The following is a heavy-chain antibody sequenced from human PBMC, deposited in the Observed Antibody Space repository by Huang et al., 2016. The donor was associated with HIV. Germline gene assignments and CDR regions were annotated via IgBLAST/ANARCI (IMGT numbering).Heavy chain of an antibody. CDR2: IHPDDSDT. J-gene: IGHJ4*02. D-gene: IGHD3-22*01. CDR3: ARHKGNYDRSGYPIDF. CDR1: GYKFNNHW. Sequence: EVQLVQSGAEVKKPGESLKISCKASGYKFNNHWIGWVRQMPGKGLEWMGIIHPDDSDTRYSPSFKGQVTISAYKSNSTSYIQWSSLKASDTAMYYCARHKGNYDRSGYPIDFWGQGTLVTVSS. V-gene: IGHV5-51*01.